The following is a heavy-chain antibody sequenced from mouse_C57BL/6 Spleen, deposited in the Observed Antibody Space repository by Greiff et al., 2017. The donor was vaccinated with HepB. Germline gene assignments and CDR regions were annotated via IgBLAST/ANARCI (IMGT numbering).Heavy chain of an antibody. D-gene: IGHD2-4*01. CDR2: IDPSDSET. V-gene: IGHV1-52*01. CDR3: TRPPDFDYDRYAMDY. J-gene: IGHJ4*01. CDR1: GYTFTSYW. Sequence: QVQLQQPGAELVRPGSSVKLSCKASGYTFTSYWMHWVKQRPIQGLEWIGNIDPSDSETHYNKKFKDKATLTVDKSSSTAYMQLSCLTSEHSAVYNCTRPPDFDYDRYAMDYWGQGTSVTVSS.